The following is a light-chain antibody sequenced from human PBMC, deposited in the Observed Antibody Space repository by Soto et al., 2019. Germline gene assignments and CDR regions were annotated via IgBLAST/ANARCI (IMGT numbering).Light chain of an antibody. V-gene: IGKV1-39*01. J-gene: IGKJ1*01. CDR1: QSIRTY. CDR3: QQYNSYFQT. Sequence: DIQITQSPSSLSASVGDRVTITCRASQSIRTYLNWYQQQPGIAPKLLIYTASTLQSGVPSRFSGSGSGTDFTLTISSLQPDDFATYYCQQYNSYFQTFGQGTKVDIK. CDR2: TAS.